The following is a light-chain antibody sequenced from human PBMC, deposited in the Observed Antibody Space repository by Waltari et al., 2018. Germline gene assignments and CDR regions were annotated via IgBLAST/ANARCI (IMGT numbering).Light chain of an antibody. CDR3: QQYTDSPPLT. V-gene: IGKV3-20*01. Sequence: EIVLTQSPGTLSLSPGDRATLSCRDSQSVSRSYISWDQEKPGQAPRLLIYGTSSRSTGIPDRFSGSGSGTDFTLTISRLEPEDFAVYFCQQYTDSPPLTYGGGTRVEIK. CDR2: GTS. CDR1: QSVSRSY. J-gene: IGKJ4*01.